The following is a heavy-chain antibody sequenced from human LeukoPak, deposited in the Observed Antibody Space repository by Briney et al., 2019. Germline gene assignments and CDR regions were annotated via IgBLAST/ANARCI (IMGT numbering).Heavy chain of an antibody. CDR2: FDTEDGET. D-gene: IGHD2-2*03. CDR3: ARVDPGFFYFDY. J-gene: IGHJ4*02. Sequence: GASVKVSCKVSGYTLTELSMHWVRQAPGKGVERRGGFDTEDGETIYAQKIQGRVTMTEDTSTDTDYMEMRSVRYEETGGYYCARVDPGFFYFDYWGQGTLVTVSS. CDR1: GYTLTELS. V-gene: IGHV1-24*01.